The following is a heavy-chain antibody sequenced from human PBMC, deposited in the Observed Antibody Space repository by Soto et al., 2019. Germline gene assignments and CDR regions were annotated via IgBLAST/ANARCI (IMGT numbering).Heavy chain of an antibody. Sequence: QVQLVQSGAEVKKPGTSVKVSCKASGGTFNNYAITWVRQAPGQGLEWMGGIIPIIGTANYAQKFQGRITITADESTSTVYMELSSLRSEDTALYYCASSYGTSWYGDYWGQGTLVTVSS. CDR3: ASSYGTSWYGDY. V-gene: IGHV1-69*01. CDR2: IIPIIGTA. CDR1: GGTFNNYA. D-gene: IGHD6-13*01. J-gene: IGHJ4*02.